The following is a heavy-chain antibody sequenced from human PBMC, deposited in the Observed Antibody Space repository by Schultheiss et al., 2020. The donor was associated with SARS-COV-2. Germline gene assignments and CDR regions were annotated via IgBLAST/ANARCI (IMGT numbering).Heavy chain of an antibody. J-gene: IGHJ6*02. CDR3: AREQYGLDV. Sequence: GGSLRLSCAASGFSVSNSYMTWVRQAPGKGLQWVSIIYSGGNTFYADSVKGRFTISRDNSKNTLYVQINSLRAEDTAVYYCAREQYGLDVWGQGTTVTVSS. CDR1: GFSVSNSY. V-gene: IGHV3-53*05. CDR2: IYSGGNT.